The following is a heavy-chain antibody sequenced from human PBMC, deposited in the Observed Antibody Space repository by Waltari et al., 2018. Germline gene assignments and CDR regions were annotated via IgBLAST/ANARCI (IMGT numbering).Heavy chain of an antibody. CDR2: VRYDGSDK. V-gene: IGHV3-30*02. D-gene: IGHD6-13*01. CDR3: AKDTSAAGVGYFDY. Sequence: QVQLVESGGGVVQPGGSLRLSCVASGFTFSRYGVHWVRQAPGKGLEWVAFVRYDGSDKFYGDSMKDRFTISRDNSKNTLYLQMNSLRAEDTAVYYCAKDTSAAGVGYFDYWGQGTLVTVSS. CDR1: GFTFSRYG. J-gene: IGHJ4*02.